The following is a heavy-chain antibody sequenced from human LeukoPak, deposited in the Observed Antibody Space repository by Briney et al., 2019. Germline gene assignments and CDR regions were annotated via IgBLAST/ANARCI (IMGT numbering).Heavy chain of an antibody. V-gene: IGHV1-18*01. CDR3: ASGYGAEYYYYGMDV. D-gene: IGHD5-18*01. Sequence: ASVKVSCKASVYTFTSYGISWVRQAPGQGLEWMGWISAYNGNTNYAQKLQGRVTMTTDTSTSTAYMELRSLRSDDTAVYYCASGYGAEYYYYGMDVWGQGTTVTVSS. CDR1: VYTFTSYG. CDR2: ISAYNGNT. J-gene: IGHJ6*02.